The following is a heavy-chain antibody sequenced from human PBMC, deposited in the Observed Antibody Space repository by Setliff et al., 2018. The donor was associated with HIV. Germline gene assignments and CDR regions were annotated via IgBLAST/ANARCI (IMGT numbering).Heavy chain of an antibody. J-gene: IGHJ4*02. D-gene: IGHD6-19*01. CDR3: ARESTDSSGYYRGYFDY. Sequence: SETLSFTCTVSGYSISSVSYWGWIRQPPGKGLEWIGSIYHSGTTYYNPSLKSRVTISVDTSKNQFSLKLSSVTAADTAVYYCARESTDSSGYYRGYFDYWGQGTLVTVSS. CDR2: IYHSGTT. CDR1: GYSISSVSY. V-gene: IGHV4-38-2*02.